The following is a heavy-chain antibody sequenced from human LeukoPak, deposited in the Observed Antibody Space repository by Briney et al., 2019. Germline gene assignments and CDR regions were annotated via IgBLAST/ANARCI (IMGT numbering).Heavy chain of an antibody. CDR1: RFTFSSYS. Sequence: GGSLRLSCEASRFTFSSYSMHWVRQAPGKGLEWVAVISYDGREKDYADSVKGRFTISRDNSKNTVSLQMSGLRVEDTAVYYCARSHSRGWYVTEGVGDSDYYMDIWGKGTTVTVSS. V-gene: IGHV3-30*04. D-gene: IGHD6-19*01. CDR2: ISYDGREK. CDR3: ARSHSRGWYVTEGVGDSDYYMDI. J-gene: IGHJ6*03.